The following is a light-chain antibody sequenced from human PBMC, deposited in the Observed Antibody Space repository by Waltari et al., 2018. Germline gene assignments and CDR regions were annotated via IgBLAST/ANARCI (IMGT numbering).Light chain of an antibody. J-gene: IGKJ1*01. V-gene: IGKV3-11*01. CDR1: QSVSAY. Sequence: EIVLTQSPATLSLSPGERATLSCRASQSVSAYLAWYQQRPGQAPRLLIYDTSNRATGIPARFSGSGSGTDFTLTISSLEPEYFAFYYCQQRYNWPRTFGQGTKVEIK. CDR2: DTS. CDR3: QQRYNWPRT.